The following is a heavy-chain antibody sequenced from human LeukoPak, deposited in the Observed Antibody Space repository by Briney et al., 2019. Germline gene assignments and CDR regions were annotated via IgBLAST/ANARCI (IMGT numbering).Heavy chain of an antibody. CDR3: ARDYHDY. D-gene: IGHD3-16*02. Sequence: GGSLRLSCAASGFAVITNYMSWVRQAPGKGLEWASTIYSGGSTHYADSVQGRFTISRDNSKNMLYLQMNSLRAEDTAVYYCARDYHDYWGQGTLVTVSS. J-gene: IGHJ4*02. V-gene: IGHV3-66*01. CDR2: IYSGGST. CDR1: GFAVITNY.